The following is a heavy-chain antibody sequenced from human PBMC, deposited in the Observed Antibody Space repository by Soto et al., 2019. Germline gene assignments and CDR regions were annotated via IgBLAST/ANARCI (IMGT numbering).Heavy chain of an antibody. CDR1: GGSISSGGYY. CDR3: AREITGGGYYYESAFDI. D-gene: IGHD3-22*01. CDR2: IYYSGST. Sequence: SETLSLTCTVSGGSISSGGYYWSWIRQHPGKGLEWIGYIYYSGSTYYNPSLKSRVTISVDTSKNQFSLKLSSVTAADTAVYYCAREITGGGYYYESAFDIWGQGTMVTVS. V-gene: IGHV4-31*03. J-gene: IGHJ3*02.